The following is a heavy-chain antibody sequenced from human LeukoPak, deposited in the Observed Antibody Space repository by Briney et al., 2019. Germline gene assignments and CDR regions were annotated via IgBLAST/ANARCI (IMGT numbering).Heavy chain of an antibody. J-gene: IGHJ4*02. Sequence: GGSLRLSCAASGFTFSSYAMSWVRQAPGKGLEWVSAIAGSGGSTYYADSAKGRFTIYRDNSKNTLYLQMNSLRAEDTAVYYCATGKRGYSYGYTIDYWGQGTLVTVSS. CDR2: IAGSGGST. CDR3: ATGKRGYSYGYTIDY. D-gene: IGHD5-18*01. V-gene: IGHV3-23*01. CDR1: GFTFSSYA.